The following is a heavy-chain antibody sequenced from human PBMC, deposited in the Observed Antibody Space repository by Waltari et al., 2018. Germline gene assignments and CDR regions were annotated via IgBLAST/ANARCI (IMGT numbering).Heavy chain of an antibody. D-gene: IGHD6-13*01. V-gene: IGHV1-24*01. CDR3: ARDFLYSSSWFDYFDY. Sequence: QVQLVQSGAEVKKPGASVKVSCKVSGYTLTELSMNWVRQAPGKVLEWIGVIYPEDGETIYEQKFQGRVTLTEDTSTDTAYMELSILRSDDTAVYYCARDFLYSSSWFDYFDYWGQGTLVTVSS. CDR1: GYTLTELS. J-gene: IGHJ4*02. CDR2: IYPEDGET.